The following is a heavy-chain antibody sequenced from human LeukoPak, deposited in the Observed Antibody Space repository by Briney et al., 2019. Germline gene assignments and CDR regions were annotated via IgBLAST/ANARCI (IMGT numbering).Heavy chain of an antibody. CDR1: GFTFSSYG. V-gene: IGHV3-33*01. CDR3: ARDRSTTAVDY. D-gene: IGHD1-26*01. CDR2: IWYDGSNK. J-gene: IGHJ4*02. Sequence: GGSLRLSCAASGFTFSSYGMHWVRQAPGRGLEWVAVIWYDGSNKYYADSVKGRFTISRDNSKNTLYLQINGLRAEDTAVYYCARDRSTTAVDYWGQGTLVTVS.